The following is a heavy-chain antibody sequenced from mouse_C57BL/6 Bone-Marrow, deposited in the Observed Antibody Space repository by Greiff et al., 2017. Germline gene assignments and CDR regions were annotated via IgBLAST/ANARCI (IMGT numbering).Heavy chain of an antibody. Sequence: EVQVVESGGGLVKPGGSLKFSCAASGFTFSSYAMYWVRQTPEKRLEWVGTISDGGSNTHYPDKVKGRFTISRDKAENNLYLQMSHLKSEDTAMYYCARPSDYAVAWFAYWGQGTLVTVSA. CDR3: ARPSDYAVAWFAY. J-gene: IGHJ3*01. V-gene: IGHV5-4*01. CDR1: GFTFSSYA. CDR2: ISDGGSNT. D-gene: IGHD2-4*01.